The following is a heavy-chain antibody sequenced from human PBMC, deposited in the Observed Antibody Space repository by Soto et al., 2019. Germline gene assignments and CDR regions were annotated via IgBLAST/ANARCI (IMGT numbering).Heavy chain of an antibody. CDR2: ISSNSAYI. J-gene: IGHJ5*02. CDR3: TRDASRDSSARGWFDP. V-gene: IGHV3-21*01. Sequence: GGSLRLSCAASGFTFRSFIMNWVRQAPGKGLEWVSTISSNSAYIYYTDALRGRFTISRDNAKNSLHLQMNSLRAEDTAVYYCTRDASRDSSARGWFDPWGPGTLVTVSS. D-gene: IGHD6-13*01. CDR1: GFTFRSFI.